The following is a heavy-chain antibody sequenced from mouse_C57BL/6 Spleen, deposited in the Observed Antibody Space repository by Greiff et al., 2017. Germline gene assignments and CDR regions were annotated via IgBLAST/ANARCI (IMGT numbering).Heavy chain of an antibody. CDR2: IYPGSGST. Sequence: QVQLQQSGAELVKPGASVKMSCKASGYTFTSYWITWVKQRPGQGLEWIGDIYPGSGSTNYNEKFKSKATLTVDTSSSTAYMQLSSLTSEDSAVYYCARNYYGNYVLAYWGQGTLVTVSA. CDR1: GYTFTSYW. CDR3: ARNYYGNYVLAY. V-gene: IGHV1-55*01. D-gene: IGHD2-1*01. J-gene: IGHJ3*01.